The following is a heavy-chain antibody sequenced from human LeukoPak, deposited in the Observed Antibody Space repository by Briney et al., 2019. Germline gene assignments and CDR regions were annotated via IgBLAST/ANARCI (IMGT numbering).Heavy chain of an antibody. V-gene: IGHV4-34*01. CDR1: GGSFSGYY. CDR3: ARDFRGGYNYGGEYYFDY. J-gene: IGHJ4*02. CDR2: INHSGST. D-gene: IGHD5-24*01. Sequence: SETLSLTCAVYGGSFSGYYWSWIRQPPGKGLEWIGEINHSGSTNYNPSLKSRVTISVDTSKNQFSLKLSSVTAADTAVYYCARDFRGGYNYGGEYYFDYWGQGTLVTVSS.